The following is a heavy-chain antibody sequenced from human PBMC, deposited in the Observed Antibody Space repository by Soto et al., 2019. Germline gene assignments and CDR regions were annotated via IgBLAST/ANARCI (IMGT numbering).Heavy chain of an antibody. Sequence: GGSLRLSCVASGFTFSKHWMTWVRQAPGKGLEWVANIKQDGSEKKYVESVKGRFTISRDNAKNSLYLQMNSLRAEDTALYYCARDYGDVAAIPFDYWGQGTLVTVSS. V-gene: IGHV3-7*01. D-gene: IGHD2-15*01. CDR3: ARDYGDVAAIPFDY. CDR2: IKQDGSEK. CDR1: GFTFSKHW. J-gene: IGHJ4*02.